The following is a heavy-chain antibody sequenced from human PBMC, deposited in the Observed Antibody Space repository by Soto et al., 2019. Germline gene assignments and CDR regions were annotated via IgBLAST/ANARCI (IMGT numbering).Heavy chain of an antibody. CDR2: IIPILGIA. CDR1: GGTFSSYT. V-gene: IGHV1-69*02. CDR3: ARSADYYYYMAV. J-gene: IGHJ6*03. Sequence: QVQLVQSGAEVKKPGSSVKVSCKASGGTFSSYTISWVRQAPGQGLEWMGRIIPILGIANYAQKFQGRVTITADESTSPAYMELSSLRSEDTAVYYCARSADYYYYMAVWGKGTTVTVSS. D-gene: IGHD6-25*01.